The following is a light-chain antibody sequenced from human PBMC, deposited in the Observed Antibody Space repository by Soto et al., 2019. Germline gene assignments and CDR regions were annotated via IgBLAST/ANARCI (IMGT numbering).Light chain of an antibody. V-gene: IGLV2-14*01. Sequence: QSALTQPASVSGSPGQSITISCTGTSSDVGAYSFVSWYQQHPGKAPKLMIYEVSNRPSGVSNRFSGSKSGNTASLTISGLQAEDEADYYCSSYTTITTLVFGGGTKLTVL. CDR2: EVS. J-gene: IGLJ3*02. CDR1: SSDVGAYSF. CDR3: SSYTTITTLV.